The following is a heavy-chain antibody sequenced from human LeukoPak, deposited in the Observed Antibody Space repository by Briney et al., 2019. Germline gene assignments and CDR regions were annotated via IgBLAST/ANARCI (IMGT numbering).Heavy chain of an antibody. Sequence: SETLSLTCTVSGGSISSYYWSWIRQPPGKGLEWIGSIYYSGSTYYNPSLKSRVTISVDTSKNQFSLKLSSVTAADTAVYYCARQMASVLRFLEWIPWGQGTLVTVSS. J-gene: IGHJ5*02. V-gene: IGHV4-59*05. CDR1: GGSISSYY. CDR2: IYYSGST. CDR3: ARQMASVLRFLEWIP. D-gene: IGHD3-3*01.